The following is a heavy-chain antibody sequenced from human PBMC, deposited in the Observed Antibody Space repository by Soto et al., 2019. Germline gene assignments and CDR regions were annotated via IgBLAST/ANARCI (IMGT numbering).Heavy chain of an antibody. D-gene: IGHD6-13*01. V-gene: IGHV4-30-4*01. J-gene: IGHJ5*02. CDR3: AREGDSSSWNNRFDP. CDR1: GGSISSGDYY. CDR2: IYYSGST. Sequence: LSLTCTVSGGSISSGDYYWSWIRQPPGKGLEWIGYIYYSGSTYYNPSLKSRVTISVDTSKNQFSLKLSSVTAADTAVYYCAREGDSSSWNNRFDPWGQGTLVTVSS.